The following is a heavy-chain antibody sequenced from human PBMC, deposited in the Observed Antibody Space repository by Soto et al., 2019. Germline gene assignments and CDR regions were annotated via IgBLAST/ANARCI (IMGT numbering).Heavy chain of an antibody. V-gene: IGHV3-23*01. D-gene: IGHD1-26*01. J-gene: IGHJ4*02. CDR1: GLTFSSYA. CDR2: ISGSGGTT. Sequence: GSLRLSCAASGLTFSSYAMSWVRQAPGKGLEWVSTISGSGGTTYYADSVKGRFTISRDNSKNTLYLQMNTLRAEDTAIYYCAKDQYSGSPGKPDYWGQGTLVTVSS. CDR3: AKDQYSGSPGKPDY.